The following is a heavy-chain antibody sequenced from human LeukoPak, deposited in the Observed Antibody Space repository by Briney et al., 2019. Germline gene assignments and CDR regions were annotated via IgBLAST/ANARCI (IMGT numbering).Heavy chain of an antibody. V-gene: IGHV4-39*07. CDR3: ARDQSLTIFGVVSNWFDP. J-gene: IGHJ5*02. CDR2: IYYSGST. D-gene: IGHD3-3*01. CDR1: GGSISSSSYY. Sequence: PSETLSLTCTVSGGSISSSSYYWGWIRQPPGKGLEWIGSIYYSGSTYYNPSLKSRVTISVDTSKNQFSLKLSSVTAADTAVYYCARDQSLTIFGVVSNWFDPWGQGTLVTVSS.